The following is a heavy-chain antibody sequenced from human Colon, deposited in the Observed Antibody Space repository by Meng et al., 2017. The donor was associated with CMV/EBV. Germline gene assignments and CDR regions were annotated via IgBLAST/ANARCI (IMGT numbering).Heavy chain of an antibody. CDR3: AKVSGYTSGWPLDY. Sequence: GFTLSSHDTHWVRQAPGKGLEWVAVISADGTNNNYADSVKGRFAISRDNSKNTLYLQMSSLRLEDTAVYYCAKVSGYTSGWPLDYWGQGTLVTVSS. V-gene: IGHV3-30*18. D-gene: IGHD6-19*01. CDR2: ISADGTNN. CDR1: GFTLSSHD. J-gene: IGHJ4*02.